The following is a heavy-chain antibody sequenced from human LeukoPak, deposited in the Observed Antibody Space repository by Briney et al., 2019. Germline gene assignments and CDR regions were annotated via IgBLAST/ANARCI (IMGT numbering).Heavy chain of an antibody. V-gene: IGHV3-30-3*01. CDR1: GFTFSSYA. CDR2: ISYDGSNK. CDR3: ARDSAPRDGYNYIDY. D-gene: IGHD5-24*01. J-gene: IGHJ4*02. Sequence: GGSLRLSCAASGFTFSSYAMHWVRQAPGKGLEWVAVISYDGSNKYYADSVKGRFTISRDNSKNTLYLQMNSLRAEDTAVYYCARDSAPRDGYNYIDYWGQGTLVTVSS.